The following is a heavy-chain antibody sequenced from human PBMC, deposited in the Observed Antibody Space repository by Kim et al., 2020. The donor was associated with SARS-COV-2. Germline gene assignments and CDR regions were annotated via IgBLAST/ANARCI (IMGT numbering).Heavy chain of an antibody. CDR1: GFTFEDYC. D-gene: IGHD3-22*01. V-gene: IGHV3-20*01. Sequence: GGSLRLSCAASGFTFEDYCMSWVRQAPGKGLEWVAGIKRNSDSTGYVDSVKGRVTISIDNAKKSLYLQMNSLRAEDTAFYHCLSGYVGGPFGLW. CDR2: IKRNSDST. J-gene: IGHJ2*01. CDR3: LSGYVGGPFGL.